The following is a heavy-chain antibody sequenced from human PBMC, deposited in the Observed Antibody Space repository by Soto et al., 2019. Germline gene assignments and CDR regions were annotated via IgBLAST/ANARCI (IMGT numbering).Heavy chain of an antibody. Sequence: EVQLVESGGGLVKPGGSLRLSCAASGFTFSSYSMNWVRQAPGKGLEWVSSISSSSSYIYYADSVKGRFTISRDNAKNSLYLQMNSLRAEDTAVYYCASRLYGSGSYYTLDYLGQGTLVTVSS. CDR2: ISSSSSYI. CDR3: ASRLYGSGSYYTLDY. J-gene: IGHJ4*02. D-gene: IGHD3-10*01. V-gene: IGHV3-21*01. CDR1: GFTFSSYS.